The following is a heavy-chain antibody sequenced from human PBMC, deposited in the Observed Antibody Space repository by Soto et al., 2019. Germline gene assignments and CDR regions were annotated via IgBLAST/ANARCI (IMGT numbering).Heavy chain of an antibody. J-gene: IGHJ5*02. CDR3: ARHKNKRWFDP. CDR2: IYYSGST. CDR1: GGSISSYY. Sequence: SETLSLTCTVSGGSISSYYWSWIRQPPGKGLEWIGYIYYSGSTNYNPSLKSRVTISVDTSKNQFSLKLSSVTAADTAVYYCARHKNKRWFDPWGQGTLVTVSS. V-gene: IGHV4-59*08.